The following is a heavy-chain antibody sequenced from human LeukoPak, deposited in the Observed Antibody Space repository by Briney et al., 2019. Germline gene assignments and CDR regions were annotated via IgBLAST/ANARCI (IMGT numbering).Heavy chain of an antibody. V-gene: IGHV3-30*03. Sequence: PGGSLRLSCAASGFTFSSYGMHWVRQAPGKGLEWVAVISDDGSNKYYADSVKGRFTISRDNSKNTLYLQMNSLRAEDTAVYYCAIPRTYYDILTGLGPFDYWGQGTLVTVSS. CDR1: GFTFSSYG. D-gene: IGHD3-9*01. CDR3: AIPRTYYDILTGLGPFDY. J-gene: IGHJ4*02. CDR2: ISDDGSNK.